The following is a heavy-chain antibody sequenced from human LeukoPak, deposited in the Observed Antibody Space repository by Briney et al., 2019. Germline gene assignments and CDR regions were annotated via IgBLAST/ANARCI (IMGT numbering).Heavy chain of an antibody. V-gene: IGHV1-2*02. D-gene: IGHD3-16*02. CDR2: INPNSGGT. Sequence: ASVKVSCKASGYTFTGYYMHWVRQAPGQGLEWMGWINPNSGGTNYAQKFQGRVTMTRDTSISTAYMELSRLRSDDTAVYHCARDLLRLGELSFQSTDYWGQGTLVTVSS. CDR3: ARDLLRLGELSFQSTDY. CDR1: GYTFTGYY. J-gene: IGHJ4*02.